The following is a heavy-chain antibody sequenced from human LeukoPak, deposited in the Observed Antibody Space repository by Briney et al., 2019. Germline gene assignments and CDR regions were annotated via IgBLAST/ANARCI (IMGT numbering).Heavy chain of an antibody. D-gene: IGHD5-18*01. CDR1: GGSISSYY. J-gene: IGHJ4*02. CDR3: ARQDSYGSVYYFDY. CDR2: IYYSGST. Sequence: PSETLSLTCTVSGGSISSYYWSWIRQPPGKGLEWIGYIYYSGSTNYNPSLKSRVTISVDTSMNQFSLKLSSVTAADTAVYYCARQDSYGSVYYFDYWGQGTLVTVSS. V-gene: IGHV4-59*08.